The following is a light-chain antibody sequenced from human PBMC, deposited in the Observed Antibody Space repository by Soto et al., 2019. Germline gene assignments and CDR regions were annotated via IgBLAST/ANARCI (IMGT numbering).Light chain of an antibody. Sequence: QSVLTQPPSASGTPGQRVTISCSGSSSNIGSNTVNWYQQLPGTAPKLLIYDNNQRPSGVPDRFSGSKSGTSASLAISGLQSEDEADYYCAAWDGSLNVVVFGGGTNVTVL. J-gene: IGLJ2*01. CDR2: DNN. CDR3: AAWDGSLNVVV. CDR1: SSNIGSNT. V-gene: IGLV1-44*01.